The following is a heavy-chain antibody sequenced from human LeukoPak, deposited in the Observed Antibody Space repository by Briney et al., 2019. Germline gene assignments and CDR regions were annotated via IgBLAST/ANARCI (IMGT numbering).Heavy chain of an antibody. D-gene: IGHD6-13*01. CDR3: VRAKGGPGSTWAFDI. V-gene: IGHV3-74*01. CDR1: GFTFNNYW. CDR2: LNSDGSSS. Sequence: PGGSLRLSCAASGFTFNNYWMHRVRQAPGKGLVWVSRLNSDGSSSAFADSMKGRFTISRDNVKNTLYLQMNSLRAEDTAVYFCVRAKGGPGSTWAFDIWGQGTMVTVSS. J-gene: IGHJ3*02.